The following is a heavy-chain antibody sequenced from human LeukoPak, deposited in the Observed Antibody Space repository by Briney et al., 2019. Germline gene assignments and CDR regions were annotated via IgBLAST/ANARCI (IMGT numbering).Heavy chain of an antibody. CDR2: INGDGSTT. CDR1: GFTFSSYW. CDR3: ARPSVAGTNWYFDL. Sequence: SGRSLRLSCAASGFTFSSYWMHWVRQAPGKGLVWVSHINGDGSTTNYADSVKGRFTISRDNAKNTLYLQMNSLRAEDTAVYYCARPSVAGTNWYFDLWGRGTLVTVSS. D-gene: IGHD6-19*01. J-gene: IGHJ2*01. V-gene: IGHV3-74*01.